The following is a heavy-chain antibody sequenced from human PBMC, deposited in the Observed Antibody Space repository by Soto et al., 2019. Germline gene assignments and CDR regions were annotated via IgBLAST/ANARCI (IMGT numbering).Heavy chain of an antibody. J-gene: IGHJ6*02. CDR2: ISGSGGST. CDR1: GFTFSSYA. V-gene: IGHV3-23*01. Sequence: GGSLRLSCAASGFTFSSYAMSWVRQAPGKGLEWVSAISGSGGSTYYADSVKGRLTISRDNSKNTLYLQMNSLSAEDTAVYYCAKFADAGTNKYFYYGMDVWGQGTTVTVSS. CDR3: AKFADAGTNKYFYYGMDV. D-gene: IGHD1-1*01.